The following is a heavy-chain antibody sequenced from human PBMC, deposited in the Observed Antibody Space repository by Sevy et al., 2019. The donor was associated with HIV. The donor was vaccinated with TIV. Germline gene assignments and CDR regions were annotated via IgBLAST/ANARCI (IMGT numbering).Heavy chain of an antibody. CDR1: GGSISSSNW. V-gene: IGHV4-4*02. CDR3: ARVAVAGTFFDY. Sequence: SETLSLTCAVSGGSISSSNWWSWVRQPPGKGLEGIGEIYHSGSTNYNPSLKGRVTISVDKSKNQFSLKLSSVTAADTAVYYCARVAVAGTFFDYWGQGTLVTVSS. D-gene: IGHD6-19*01. CDR2: IYHSGST. J-gene: IGHJ4*02.